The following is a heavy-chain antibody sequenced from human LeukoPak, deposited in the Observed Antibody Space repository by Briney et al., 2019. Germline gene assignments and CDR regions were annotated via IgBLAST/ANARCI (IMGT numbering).Heavy chain of an antibody. CDR2: IYTSGST. CDR1: GGSISSYY. V-gene: IGHV4-4*07. J-gene: IGHJ4*02. Sequence: SEALSLTCTVPGGSISSYYWSWIRQPAGKGLEWIGRIYTSGSTNYNPSLKSRVTMSVDTSKNQFSLKLSSATAADTAVYYCARGVSSSWYGGLDYWGQGTLVTVSS. D-gene: IGHD6-13*01. CDR3: ARGVSSSWYGGLDY.